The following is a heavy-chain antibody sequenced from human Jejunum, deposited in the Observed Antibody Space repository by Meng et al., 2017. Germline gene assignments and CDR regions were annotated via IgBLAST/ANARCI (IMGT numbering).Heavy chain of an antibody. CDR2: ISYSGST. V-gene: IGHV4-31*03. CDR1: GGSISRGFYY. D-gene: IGHD3-10*01. Sequence: QVQRQGPGPGLVKPSQTLSLTCTVSGGSISRGFYYWNWIRQHPGKGLEWIGYISYSGSTYYNPSLKSRVTISLDTSKNQFSLNLSSVTAADTAVYYCARDRFSSGSSNWFDPWGQGTLVTVSS. CDR3: ARDRFSSGSSNWFDP. J-gene: IGHJ5*02.